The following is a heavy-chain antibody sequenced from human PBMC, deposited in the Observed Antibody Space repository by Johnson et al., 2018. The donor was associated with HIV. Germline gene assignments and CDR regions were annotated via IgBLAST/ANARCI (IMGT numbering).Heavy chain of an antibody. CDR3: ARRGARIVRGGAFDF. V-gene: IGHV3-30-3*01. CDR2: ISYDGSNK. J-gene: IGHJ3*01. Sequence: QVQLVESGGGVVQPGRSLRLSCAASGFTFSSYAMHWVRQAPGKGLEWVAVISYDGSNKYYADSVKGRFTISRDNSKNTLYLPMNSLRAEDTAVYYCARRGARIVRGGAFDFWGQGTMVTVSS. D-gene: IGHD6-6*01. CDR1: GFTFSSYA.